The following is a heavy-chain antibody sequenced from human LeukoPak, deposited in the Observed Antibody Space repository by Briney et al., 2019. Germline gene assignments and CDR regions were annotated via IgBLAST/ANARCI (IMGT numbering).Heavy chain of an antibody. Sequence: GGSLRLSCAASGFTFSSYWMSWVRQAPGKGLEWVSGITSNSGRTYYANSVKGRFTNSRDNSKNTLYLQMNSLRAEDTAVYYCAKDLLVGASLVGVFNVWGQGTVVTVSS. D-gene: IGHD1-26*01. CDR3: AKDLLVGASLVGVFNV. J-gene: IGHJ3*01. CDR1: GFTFSSYW. CDR2: ITSNSGRT. V-gene: IGHV3-23*01.